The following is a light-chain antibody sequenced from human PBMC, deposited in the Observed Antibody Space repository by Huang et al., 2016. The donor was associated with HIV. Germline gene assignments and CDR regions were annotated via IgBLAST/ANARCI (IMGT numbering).Light chain of an antibody. CDR2: EAS. CDR3: QQYNSYPLT. Sequence: DIQMTQSPSSLSASVGDTVTITCRASQGIGIYLAWFQQQPGKAPKSLIYEASNLQRGVSSRFRGSGSGTEFTLTISRLQPEDFASYYYQQYNSYPLTFGPGTKVDIK. CDR1: QGIGIY. J-gene: IGKJ3*01. V-gene: IGKV1-16*01.